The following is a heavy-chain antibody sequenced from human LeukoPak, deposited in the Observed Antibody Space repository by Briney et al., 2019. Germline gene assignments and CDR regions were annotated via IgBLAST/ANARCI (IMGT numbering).Heavy chain of an antibody. J-gene: IGHJ5*01. D-gene: IGHD6-19*01. CDR2: INANSGTT. CDR3: AKPISGGLAVTADWFHP. CDR1: GFAFSVYA. Sequence: PGGSLRLSCTASGFAFSVYAMSWLRQPPGKGLEWVSTINANSGTTSYAASVRGRFTISRDNSKNTLYLQLNTLRADDTATYYCAKPISGGLAVTADWFHPWGQGTRVVVSS. V-gene: IGHV3-23*01.